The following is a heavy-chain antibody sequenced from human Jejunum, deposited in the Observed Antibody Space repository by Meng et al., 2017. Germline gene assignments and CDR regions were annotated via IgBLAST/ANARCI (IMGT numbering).Heavy chain of an antibody. CDR3: ARDSPLAAAGTGH. Sequence: GGSLRLSCAASGFTFSDYYMSWIRQAPGKGLEWVSYISSGSSTIYYADSVKGRFTISRDNAKNSLFLQMNSLRAEDTAVYYCARDSPLAAAGTGHWGQGTLVTVSS. V-gene: IGHV3-11*01. D-gene: IGHD6-13*01. CDR2: ISSGSSTI. J-gene: IGHJ4*02. CDR1: GFTFSDYY.